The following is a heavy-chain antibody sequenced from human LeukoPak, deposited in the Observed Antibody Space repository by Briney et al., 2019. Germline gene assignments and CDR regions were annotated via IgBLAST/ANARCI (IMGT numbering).Heavy chain of an antibody. CDR3: TREAGATIGY. V-gene: IGHV3-49*04. Sequence: PGGSLRLSCTASGFTFGDYAMSWVRQAPGKGLEWVGFIRSKAYGGTTEYAASVKGRFTISRDDSKSIAYLQMNSLKAEGTAVYYCTREAGATIGYWGQGTLVTVSS. CDR2: IRSKAYGGTT. J-gene: IGHJ4*02. CDR1: GFTFGDYA. D-gene: IGHD1-26*01.